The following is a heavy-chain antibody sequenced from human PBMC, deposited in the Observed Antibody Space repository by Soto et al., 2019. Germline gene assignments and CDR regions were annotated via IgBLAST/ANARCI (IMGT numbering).Heavy chain of an antibody. J-gene: IGHJ6*02. D-gene: IGHD4-17*01. CDR3: AKDQDSGDVGGMDV. V-gene: IGHV3-30*18. CDR1: GFTFSNYG. Sequence: ESGGGVVQPGRSLRLSCAASGFTFSNYGMHWVRQAPGKGLEWVAVISFDGSQKYYADSMKGRFTISRENSENTLYLQMNSLRAEDTAVYYCAKDQDSGDVGGMDVWGQGTTVTVSS. CDR2: ISFDGSQK.